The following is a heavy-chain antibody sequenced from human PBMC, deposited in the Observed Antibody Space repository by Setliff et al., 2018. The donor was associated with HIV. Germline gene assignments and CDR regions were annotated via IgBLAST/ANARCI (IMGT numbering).Heavy chain of an antibody. CDR3: ARGGSGYYDFWSGSSAFEY. Sequence: SVKVSCKASGGTFSSYAINWVRQAPGQGLEWMGGIIPMFGTAHYAQKFQGRVTITADESTTTAYMELSSLRSGDTAVFYCARGGSGYYDFWSGSSAFEYWGQGTLVTVSS. CDR2: IIPMFGTA. V-gene: IGHV1-69*13. J-gene: IGHJ4*02. CDR1: GGTFSSYA. D-gene: IGHD3-3*01.